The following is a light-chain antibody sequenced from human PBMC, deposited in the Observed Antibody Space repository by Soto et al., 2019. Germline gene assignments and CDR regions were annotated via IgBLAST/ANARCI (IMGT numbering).Light chain of an antibody. J-gene: IGLJ2*01. CDR3: CSYAGSYTGV. CDR1: SSDVGGYNY. V-gene: IGLV2-11*01. CDR2: DVN. Sequence: QSALTQPRSVSGSPGQSFTISCTGTSSDVGGYNYVSWYQQHPGKAPKLMIYDVNKRPSGVPDRFSGSKSGNTASPTISGLRAEDEADYYCCSYAGSYTGVFGGGTKLTVL.